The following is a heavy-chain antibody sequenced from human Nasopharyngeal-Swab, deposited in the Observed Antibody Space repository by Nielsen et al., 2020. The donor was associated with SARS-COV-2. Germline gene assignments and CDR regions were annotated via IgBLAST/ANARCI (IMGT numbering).Heavy chain of an antibody. Sequence: ESLKISCAASGFTVSSNYMSWVRQAPGKGLEWVSVIYSGGSTYYADSVKGRFTISRDNSKNTLYLQMNSLRDDDTAVYYCARDGDYTLDYWGQGTLVTVSS. V-gene: IGHV3-66*02. CDR2: IYSGGST. CDR1: GFTVSSNY. D-gene: IGHD4-17*01. J-gene: IGHJ4*02. CDR3: ARDGDYTLDY.